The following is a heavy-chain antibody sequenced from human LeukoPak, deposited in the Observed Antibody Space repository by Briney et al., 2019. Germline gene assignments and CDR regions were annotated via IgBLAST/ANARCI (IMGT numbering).Heavy chain of an antibody. V-gene: IGHV3-21*01. Sequence: GGSLRLSCAASGFTFSSYSMNWVRLAPGKGLEWVSSISSSSSYIYYADSVKGRFTISRDNAKNSLYLQMNSLRAEDTAVYYCARDGVGYCSGGSCYSEVDYYGMDVWGQGTTVTVSS. CDR1: GFTFSSYS. CDR3: ARDGVGYCSGGSCYSEVDYYGMDV. J-gene: IGHJ6*02. D-gene: IGHD2-15*01. CDR2: ISSSSSYI.